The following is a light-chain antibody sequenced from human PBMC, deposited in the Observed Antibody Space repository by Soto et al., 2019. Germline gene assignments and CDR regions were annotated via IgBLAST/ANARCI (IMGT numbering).Light chain of an antibody. CDR1: QSVSNY. CDR2: DAS. Sequence: EIVLTQSPASLSLSPGERATLSCRASQSVSNYLAWYQQTPGQAPRLLIYDASNRATGIPARFSGCGSGTDFTLTISSLEPEDFAVYYCQHLEGIFGGGTKVEIK. J-gene: IGKJ4*01. V-gene: IGKV3-11*01. CDR3: QHLEGI.